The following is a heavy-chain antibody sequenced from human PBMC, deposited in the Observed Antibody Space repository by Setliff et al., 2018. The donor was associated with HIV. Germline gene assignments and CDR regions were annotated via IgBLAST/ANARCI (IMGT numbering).Heavy chain of an antibody. CDR1: GVTFSSYW. V-gene: IGHV3-7*01. Sequence: GGSLRLSCVASGVTFSSYWMGWVRQAPGKGLEWVANIKADGNDKNYADSVKGRFTISRDNTKNSLYLQMNSLRVEDTALYYCARDRGHSGHDINDYWGQGTLVTVSS. D-gene: IGHD5-12*01. CDR3: ARDRGHSGHDINDY. J-gene: IGHJ4*02. CDR2: IKADGNDK.